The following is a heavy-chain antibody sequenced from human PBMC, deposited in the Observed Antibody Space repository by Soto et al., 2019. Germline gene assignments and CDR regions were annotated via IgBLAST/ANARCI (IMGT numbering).Heavy chain of an antibody. CDR2: IIPIFGTA. CDR1: GGTFSSYA. D-gene: IGHD2-15*01. CDR3: LRGSGSGVCCYQNYYKYGLDV. J-gene: IGHJ6*01. V-gene: IGHV1-69*01. Sequence: QVQLVQSGAEVKKPGSSVKVSCKASGGTFSSYAISWVRQAPGQGLEWLGGIIPIFGTATYAQKFQGRVTITAGASTSPAYMGLSSSRTEYTAVYYCLRGSGSGVCCYQNYYKYGLDVWGQGTTVPVSS.